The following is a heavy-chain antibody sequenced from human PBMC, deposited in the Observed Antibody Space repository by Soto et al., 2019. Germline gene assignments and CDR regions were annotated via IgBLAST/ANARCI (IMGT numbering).Heavy chain of an antibody. D-gene: IGHD6-13*01. CDR1: GFTFSSYG. V-gene: IGHV3-33*01. CDR3: ARDHGGSSSPYYYYYMDV. Sequence: GGSLRLSCAASGFTFSSYGMHWVRQAPGKGLEWVAVIWYDGSNKYYADSVKGRFTISRDNSKNTLYLQMNSLRAEDTAVYYCARDHGGSSSPYYYYYMDVWGKGTTVTVSS. J-gene: IGHJ6*03. CDR2: IWYDGSNK.